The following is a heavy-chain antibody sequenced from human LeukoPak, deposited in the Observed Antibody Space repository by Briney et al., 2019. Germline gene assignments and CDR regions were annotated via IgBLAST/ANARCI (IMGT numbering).Heavy chain of an antibody. CDR3: ARAIYDY. J-gene: IGHJ4*02. D-gene: IGHD2-2*02. Sequence: ASVTVSFTGSGYTFTSYGISWVRQAPGQGKEWMGWISAYNGTTNYAQKLQGRVTMTTDTSTSTAYMELRSLRSDDTAVYYCARAIYDYWGQGTLVTVSS. CDR2: ISAYNGTT. V-gene: IGHV1-18*01. CDR1: GYTFTSYG.